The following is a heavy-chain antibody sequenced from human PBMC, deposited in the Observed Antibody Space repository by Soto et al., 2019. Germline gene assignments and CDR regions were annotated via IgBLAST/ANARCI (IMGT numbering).Heavy chain of an antibody. Sequence: EVQLLESGGGLVQPGGSLRLACAASGFNFGTYAMGWVRQAPGRGLEWVSSAGSGSSRYYADSVRCRFPVSRDTSKRTLYLEMSSLRAEDTALYSCVKFRGQAYSYYHMDVWGKGTTVTVSS. CDR3: VKFRGQAYSYYHMDV. CDR1: GFNFGTYA. J-gene: IGHJ6*03. CDR2: SAGSGSSR. V-gene: IGHV3-23*01.